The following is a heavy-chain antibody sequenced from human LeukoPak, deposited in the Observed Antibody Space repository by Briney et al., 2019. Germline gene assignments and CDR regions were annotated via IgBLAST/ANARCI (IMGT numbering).Heavy chain of an antibody. CDR1: GYTFTGYY. J-gene: IGHJ4*02. V-gene: IGHV1-2*06. D-gene: IGHD6-19*01. Sequence: GASVKVSCKASGYTFTGYYMHWVRQAPGQGLEWMGRINPNSGGTNYAQKFQGRVTMTRDTSISTAYMELSRLRSDDTAVYYCARDFRESSGSIDYCGQGTVVTVSS. CDR3: ARDFRESSGSIDY. CDR2: INPNSGGT.